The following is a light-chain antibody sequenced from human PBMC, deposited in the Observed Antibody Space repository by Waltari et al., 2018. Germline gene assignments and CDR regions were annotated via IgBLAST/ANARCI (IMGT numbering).Light chain of an antibody. CDR1: TSTIGKNY. Sequence: QSVLTQPPSVSAAPGQKVTISCSGRTSTIGKNYVSWYQQLPGSAPKVFIYETEKRPSGIPDRFSGSKSGTSASLGITGLQTGDEAAYYCGTWDNNLSALVFGGGTKLTVL. CDR3: GTWDNNLSALV. J-gene: IGLJ2*01. CDR2: ETE. V-gene: IGLV1-51*02.